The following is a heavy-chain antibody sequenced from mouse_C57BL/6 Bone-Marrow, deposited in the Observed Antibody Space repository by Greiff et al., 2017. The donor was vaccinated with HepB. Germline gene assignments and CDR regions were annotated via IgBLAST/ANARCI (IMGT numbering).Heavy chain of an antibody. D-gene: IGHD1-1*01. CDR1: GYTFTDYE. Sequence: QVHVKQSGAELVRPGASVTLSCKASGYTFTDYEMHWVKQTPVHGLEWIGAIDPETGGTAYNQKFKGKAILTADKSSSTAYMELRSLTSEDSAVCYCTRSYYYGSSFHYWGQGTTLTVSS. J-gene: IGHJ2*01. CDR3: TRSYYYGSSFHY. CDR2: IDPETGGT. V-gene: IGHV1-15*01.